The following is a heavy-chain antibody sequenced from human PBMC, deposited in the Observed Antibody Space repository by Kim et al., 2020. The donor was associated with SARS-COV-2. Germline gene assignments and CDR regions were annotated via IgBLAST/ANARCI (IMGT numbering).Heavy chain of an antibody. Sequence: GGSLRLSCAASGFTFSNAWMSWVRQAPGKGLEWVGRIKSKTDGGTTDCATPVKGRFTISRDDSKNTLYLQMNSLKTEDTAVYYCTTEGAPYYDYVWGSYRYGLNFDYWGQGTLVTVSS. CDR1: GFTFSNAW. CDR2: IKSKTDGGTT. J-gene: IGHJ4*02. CDR3: TTEGAPYYDYVWGSYRYGLNFDY. D-gene: IGHD3-16*02. V-gene: IGHV3-15*01.